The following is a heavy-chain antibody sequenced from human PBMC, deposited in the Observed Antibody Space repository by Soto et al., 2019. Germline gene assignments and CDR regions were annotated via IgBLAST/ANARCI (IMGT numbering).Heavy chain of an antibody. D-gene: IGHD3-22*01. Sequence: PSETLSLTCIVSGASITNDHWWSWVRQPPGKGLEWIGDFYYSGSTYYNPSPESRLTISVDTSKNQFSVSLSSVSAADTAVYYCARGGGGGKYDCSGFFLKWGQGTPVTVSS. J-gene: IGHJ4*02. CDR2: FYYSGST. CDR3: ARGGGGGKYDCSGFFLK. V-gene: IGHV4-4*02. CDR1: GASITNDHW.